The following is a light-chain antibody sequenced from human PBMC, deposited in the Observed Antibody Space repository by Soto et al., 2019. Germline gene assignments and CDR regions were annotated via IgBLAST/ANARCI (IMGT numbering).Light chain of an antibody. CDR3: SSYSISTAYL. J-gene: IGLJ1*01. CDR2: EVS. CDR1: SSDVGGYDY. V-gene: IGLV2-14*01. Sequence: QSVLTQPASVSGSPGQSITISCTGTSSDVGGYDYVSWYQLHPSKAPKLMVFEVSNRPSGVSYRFSGSKSGNPASLTISGLQAEDEADYFCSSYSISTAYLFGTGTKVTVL.